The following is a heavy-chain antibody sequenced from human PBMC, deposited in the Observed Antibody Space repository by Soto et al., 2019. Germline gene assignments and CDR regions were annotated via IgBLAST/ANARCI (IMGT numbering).Heavy chain of an antibody. CDR1: GFVFSDHD. CDR3: VRDRYYGSGSLFEN. CDR2: IGVAGDT. V-gene: IGHV3-13*01. Sequence: GGSLRLSCAASGFVFSDHDMHWVRQVPGKGLEWVSEIGVAGDTYYPYSVKGRFTISRENARKTLYLQMTSLRVGDTATYYCVRDRYYGSGSLFENWGQGTPVTVSS. D-gene: IGHD3-10*01. J-gene: IGHJ4*02.